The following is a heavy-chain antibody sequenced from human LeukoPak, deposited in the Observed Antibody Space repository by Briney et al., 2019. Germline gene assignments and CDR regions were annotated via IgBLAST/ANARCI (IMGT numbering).Heavy chain of an antibody. CDR2: IDPNGRYT. D-gene: IGHD6-19*01. CDR1: GFTFSNHY. V-gene: IGHV3-74*01. Sequence: GGSLRLSCAASGFTFSNHYMHWVRQAPGKGLVSVSRIDPNGRYTSYADSVKGRFTISRDNAKNTLYLQMNTLGAEDTALYYCVRGSTDWNGMDVWGQGTTVTVSS. J-gene: IGHJ6*02. CDR3: VRGSTDWNGMDV.